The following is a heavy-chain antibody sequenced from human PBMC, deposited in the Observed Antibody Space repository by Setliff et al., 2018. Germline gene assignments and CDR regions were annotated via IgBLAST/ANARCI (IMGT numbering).Heavy chain of an antibody. J-gene: IGHJ3*02. Sequence: PSETLSLTCTVSGGPVTRTTTFWGWVRQTPGKGLAWIGSTYDSGSTYYNPSLNSRVTISVDTSKNQFSLKLSSVTAADTAVYYCARGKIRITMIVVPTGGAFDIWGQGTMVTVS. D-gene: IGHD3-22*01. CDR2: TYDSGST. V-gene: IGHV4-39*07. CDR3: ARGKIRITMIVVPTGGAFDI. CDR1: GGPVTRTTTF.